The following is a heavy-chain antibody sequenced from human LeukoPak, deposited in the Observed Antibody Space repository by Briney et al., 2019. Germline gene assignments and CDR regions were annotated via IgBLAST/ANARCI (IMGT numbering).Heavy chain of an antibody. CDR1: GFTFSSYG. CDR2: VRYDGSNK. V-gene: IGHV3-30*02. Sequence: PGGSLRLSCAASGFTFSSYGMHWVRQAPGKGLEWVAFVRYDGSNKHYGDSVKGRFSISRDNSKNTLYLQMNSLRAEDTAVYYCARLIGTSVHYYYMDVWGKGTTVTVSS. CDR3: ARLIGTSVHYYYMDV. D-gene: IGHD1-14*01. J-gene: IGHJ6*03.